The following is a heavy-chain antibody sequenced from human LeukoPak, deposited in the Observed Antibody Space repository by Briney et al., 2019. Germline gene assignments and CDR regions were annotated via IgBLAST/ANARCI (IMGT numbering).Heavy chain of an antibody. Sequence: SETLSLTCSVSGGSFSSFYWSWIRQPPGKGLEWIGSMYHSGSANYNPSLKSRVTISVDTSKNQFSLKLSSVTAANTAVYYCAIARDFGWEGIWNWGQGTLVTVSS. D-gene: IGHD6-19*01. CDR3: AIARDFGWEGIWN. CDR1: GGSFSSFY. V-gene: IGHV4-59*08. CDR2: MYHSGSA. J-gene: IGHJ4*02.